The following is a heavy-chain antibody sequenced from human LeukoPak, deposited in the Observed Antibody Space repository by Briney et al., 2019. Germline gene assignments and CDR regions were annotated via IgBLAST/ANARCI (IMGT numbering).Heavy chain of an antibody. J-gene: IGHJ4*02. CDR1: GFTFSSYW. Sequence: PGGSLRLSCAASGFTFSSYWMSWVRQAPGKGLEWVAVISYDESNKYYADSVKGRFTISRDNSKNTLFLQMNSLRVEDTALYYCAKDLGGPGSSPFGYWGQGTLVTVSS. D-gene: IGHD3-10*01. CDR2: ISYDESNK. CDR3: AKDLGGPGSSPFGY. V-gene: IGHV3-30*18.